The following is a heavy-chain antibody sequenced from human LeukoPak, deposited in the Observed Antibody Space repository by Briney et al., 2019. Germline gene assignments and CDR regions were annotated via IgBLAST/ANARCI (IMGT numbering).Heavy chain of an antibody. J-gene: IGHJ4*02. CDR1: GFTFSSYE. CDR2: ISSSGSII. V-gene: IGHV3-48*03. CDR3: ARGAYYYDSTGYHDY. Sequence: GGSLRLSCAASGFTFSSYEMNWVRQAPGKGLEWVSYISSSGSIIYYADSVKGRFTISRDNAKNSLYLQMNSLRAEGTAVYYCARGAYYYDSTGYHDYWGQGTLVTVSS. D-gene: IGHD3-22*01.